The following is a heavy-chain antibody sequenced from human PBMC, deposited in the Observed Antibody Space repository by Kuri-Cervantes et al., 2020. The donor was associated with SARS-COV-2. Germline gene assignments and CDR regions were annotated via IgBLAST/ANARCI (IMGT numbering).Heavy chain of an antibody. CDR3: AGGFDYGDYPYYYGMGV. V-gene: IGHV1-18*04. CDR1: GYTFTTYG. J-gene: IGHJ6*02. D-gene: IGHD4-17*01. CDR2: ISTYNANA. Sequence: ASVKVSCKASGYTFTTYGITWVRQAPGQGLEWMGWISTYNANADYAQKLQGRVTMTTDTSTSTAYMELRSLRSDDTAIYYCAGGFDYGDYPYYYGMGVWGQGTTVTVSS.